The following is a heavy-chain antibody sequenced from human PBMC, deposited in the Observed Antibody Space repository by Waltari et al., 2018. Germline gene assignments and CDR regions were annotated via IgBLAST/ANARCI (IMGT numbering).Heavy chain of an antibody. CDR3: ATYIGASLGTAAFDV. CDR2: ISYNGAT. CDR1: VVFITTNRNY. V-gene: IGHV4-39*01. J-gene: IGHJ3*01. Sequence: QLQLQESGPGLVTPSETLSLTCSVSVVFITTNRNYWGWIRQPPGQGLEWIGTISYNGATYSSPSLRSRVTIFRDTSKNQLSLKLGSVTAADTAFYYCATYIGASLGTAAFDVWGQGTMVTVSS. D-gene: IGHD5-12*01.